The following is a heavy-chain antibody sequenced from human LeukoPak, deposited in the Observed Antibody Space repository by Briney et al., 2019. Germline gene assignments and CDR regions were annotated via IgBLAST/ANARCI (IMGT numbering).Heavy chain of an antibody. CDR2: ISYDGSNK. CDR3: AKSGGWQSVTKDY. J-gene: IGHJ4*02. D-gene: IGHD2-15*01. Sequence: HAGGSLRLSCAASGFTFSSYGMHWVRQAPGKGLEWVAVISYDGSNKYYADSVKGRFTISRDNSKNTLYLQMNSLRAEDTAVYYCAKSGGWQSVTKDYWGQGTLVTVSS. V-gene: IGHV3-30*18. CDR1: GFTFSSYG.